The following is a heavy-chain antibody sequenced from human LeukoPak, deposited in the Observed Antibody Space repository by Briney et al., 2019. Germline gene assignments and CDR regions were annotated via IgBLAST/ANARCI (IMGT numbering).Heavy chain of an antibody. J-gene: IGHJ5*02. CDR3: ARGGTTSDP. CDR2: ISAYNGNT. Sequence: GASVKVSCKASGYIFSDYYMHWLRQAPGQGLEWMGWISAYNGNTNYAQKLQGRVTMTTDTSTSTAYMELRSLRSDDTAVYYCARGGTTSDPWGQGTLVTVSS. CDR1: GYIFSDYY. V-gene: IGHV1-18*04. D-gene: IGHD1-1*01.